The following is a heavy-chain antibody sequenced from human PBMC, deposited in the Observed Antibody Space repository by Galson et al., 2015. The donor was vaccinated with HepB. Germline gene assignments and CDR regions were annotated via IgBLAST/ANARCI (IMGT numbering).Heavy chain of an antibody. J-gene: IGHJ5*02. D-gene: IGHD2-2*01. V-gene: IGHV3-15*01. CDR3: TTDVYFSSYWSWLDP. CDR1: GFAFNNAW. CDR2: IKSKTDGGTT. Sequence: SLRLSCAASGFAFNNAWMNWVRQAPGKGLEWVGRIKSKTDGGTTEYAAPVKGRFTISRDGSRNTLYLQMHSLKTDDTAGYYCTTDVYFSSYWSWLDPWGQGTLVTVSS.